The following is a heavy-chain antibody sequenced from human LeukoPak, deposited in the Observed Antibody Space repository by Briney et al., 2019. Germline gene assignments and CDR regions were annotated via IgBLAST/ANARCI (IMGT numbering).Heavy chain of an antibody. Sequence: GASVKVSCKASGYTFTSYGISWVRQAPGQRLEWMGGISAYNGNTNYAQKLPGRVTMTTDTSTSTAYMELRSLRSDDTAVYYCARAYRSTMVRGAKSYFDYWGEGTLVTVSS. D-gene: IGHD3-10*01. J-gene: IGHJ4*02. CDR3: ARAYRSTMVRGAKSYFDY. V-gene: IGHV1-18*04. CDR1: GYTFTSYG. CDR2: ISAYNGNT.